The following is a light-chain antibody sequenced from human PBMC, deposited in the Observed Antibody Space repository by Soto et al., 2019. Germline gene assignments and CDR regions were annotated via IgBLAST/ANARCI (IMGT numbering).Light chain of an antibody. CDR3: QQYNNVPPWT. J-gene: IGKJ1*01. CDR1: QNIATN. CDR2: RVS. V-gene: IGKV3-15*01. Sequence: IVMTQSPGTLSVSPRERATLSCRASQNIATNMAWYQQTPGRPPRLLIYRVSTRATGVPARFSGSGSGTDFTLTISNLESEDFAVYYCQQYNNVPPWTFCQGTRLEV.